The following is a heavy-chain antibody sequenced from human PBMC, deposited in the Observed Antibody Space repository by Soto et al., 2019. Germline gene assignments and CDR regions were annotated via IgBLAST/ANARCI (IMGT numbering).Heavy chain of an antibody. D-gene: IGHD3-22*01. CDR3: ASTTYDSSAYYYWYLGL. J-gene: IGHJ2*01. V-gene: IGHV1-69*06. CDR2: IIPIFGTA. CDR1: EDTFRNYA. Sequence: GASVKVSCKASEDTFRNYAISWVRQAPGQGLEWMGGIIPIFGTANYAQKFQGRVTITADTSANTVYLELSSLRSEDTAVYYCASTTYDSSAYYYWYLGLWGRGTLVTVSS.